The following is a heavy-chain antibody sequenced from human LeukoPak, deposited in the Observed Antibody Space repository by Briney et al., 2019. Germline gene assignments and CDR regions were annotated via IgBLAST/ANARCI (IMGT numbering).Heavy chain of an antibody. V-gene: IGHV4-38-2*01. CDR2: IYHSGST. CDR3: ARHSEQLVLLDS. J-gene: IGHJ4*02. D-gene: IGHD6-6*01. CDR1: GYSISSGYY. Sequence: SETLSLTCAVSGYSISSGYYWGWIRQPPGKGLEWIGSIYHSGSTYYNPSLKSRVTISVDTSKNQFSLKLSSVTAADTAVYYCARHSEQLVLLDSWGQGTLVPVSS.